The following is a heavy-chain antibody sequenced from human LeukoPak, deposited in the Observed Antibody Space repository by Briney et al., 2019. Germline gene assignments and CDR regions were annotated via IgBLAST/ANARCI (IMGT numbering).Heavy chain of an antibody. J-gene: IGHJ4*02. CDR3: ARYLNWGLDY. Sequence: PSETLSLTCTVSSGSISGYYWSWIRQPPGEGLEWIGFIYYSGRTNYNPSLKSRVTISVDTSNNQFSLKVSSVTAEDTAVYYCARYLNWGLDYWGQGSLVTVSS. D-gene: IGHD3-16*01. V-gene: IGHV4-59*01. CDR1: SGSISGYY. CDR2: IYYSGRT.